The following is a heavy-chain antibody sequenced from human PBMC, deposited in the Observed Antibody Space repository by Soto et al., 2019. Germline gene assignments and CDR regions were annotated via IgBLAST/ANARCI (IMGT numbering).Heavy chain of an antibody. V-gene: IGHV6-1*01. CDR2: TYYRSKWYN. J-gene: IGHJ6*02. CDR1: GDSVSSNSAA. CDR3: ARGGAARPFDYYYYYGMDV. D-gene: IGHD6-6*01. Sequence: SQTLSLTCAISGDSVSSNSAAWNWIRQSPSRGLEWLGRTYYRSKWYNDYAVSVKSRITINPDTSKHQFSPQLNSVTPEDTAVYYCARGGAARPFDYYYYYGMDVWGQGTTVTVSS.